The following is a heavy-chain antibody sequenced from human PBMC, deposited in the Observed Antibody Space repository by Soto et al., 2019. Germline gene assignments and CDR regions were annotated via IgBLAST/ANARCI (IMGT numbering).Heavy chain of an antibody. D-gene: IGHD7-27*01. Sequence: EVQLLESGGGLVQPGGSLRLSCAASGSTFSSYSTTWVRQAPGKGLEWVSAITESGDRTFYSDSVKGRFTISRDNSKSTLYLQMNSLRAEDTAVYYCAKTGPYFFDFWGQGTLVTVSS. CDR1: GSTFSSYS. V-gene: IGHV3-23*01. CDR3: AKTGPYFFDF. CDR2: ITESGDRT. J-gene: IGHJ4*02.